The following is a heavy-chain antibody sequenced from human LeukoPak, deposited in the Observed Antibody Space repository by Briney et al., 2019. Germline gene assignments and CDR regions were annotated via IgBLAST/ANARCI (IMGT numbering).Heavy chain of an antibody. CDR1: GGSISSYY. CDR2: IYTSGST. Sequence: PSETLSLTCTVSGGSISSYYWSWIRQPAGKGLEWIGRIYTSGSTNYNPSLKRRVSMSVDTSKNQCTLKLSSVTAADTAVYYCVRVGDYALKDWGQGTLVTVSS. CDR3: VRVGDYALKD. J-gene: IGHJ4*02. D-gene: IGHD3-16*01. V-gene: IGHV4-4*07.